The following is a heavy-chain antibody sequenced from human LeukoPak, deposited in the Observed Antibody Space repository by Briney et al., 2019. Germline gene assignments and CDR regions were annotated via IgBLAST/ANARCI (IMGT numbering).Heavy chain of an antibody. CDR1: GYSISSGYY. J-gene: IGHJ4*02. CDR2: IYYSGST. CDR3: ARRRALGANPLDY. V-gene: IGHV4-38-2*02. Sequence: SETLSLTCTVSGYSISSGYYWGWIRQPPGKGLEWIGSIYYSGSTYYNPSLKSRVTISVDTSKNQFSLKLSSVTAADTAVYYCARRRALGANPLDYWGQGTLVTVSS. D-gene: IGHD1-26*01.